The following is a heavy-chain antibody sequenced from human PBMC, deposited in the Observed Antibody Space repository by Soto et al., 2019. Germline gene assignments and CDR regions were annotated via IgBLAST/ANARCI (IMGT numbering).Heavy chain of an antibody. Sequence: GESLNISCQGSGYTFTGHWISWVRQMPGKGLEWMGRIDPSDSYTDYSPTVQGHVTMSADKSINTAYLQWSSLQASDTAVYYWTRHTGYDSSLEYWGQGNLVTVYS. CDR3: TRHTGYDSSLEY. V-gene: IGHV5-10-1*01. D-gene: IGHD5-12*01. CDR2: IDPSDSYT. CDR1: GYTFTGHW. J-gene: IGHJ4*02.